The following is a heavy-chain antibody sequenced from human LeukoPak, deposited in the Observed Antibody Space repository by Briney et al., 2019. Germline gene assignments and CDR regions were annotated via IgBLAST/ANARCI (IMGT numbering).Heavy chain of an antibody. Sequence: ASVKVSCKASGYTFTTYGINWVRQAPGQGLEWMGWISAYNGNTNYAQKLQGRVTMTTDTSTSTAYMELRSLRSDDTAVYYCARDRNWDTAMVYDYWGQGTLVTVSS. CDR1: GYTFTTYG. CDR2: ISAYNGNT. J-gene: IGHJ4*02. V-gene: IGHV1-18*01. D-gene: IGHD5-18*01. CDR3: ARDRNWDTAMVYDY.